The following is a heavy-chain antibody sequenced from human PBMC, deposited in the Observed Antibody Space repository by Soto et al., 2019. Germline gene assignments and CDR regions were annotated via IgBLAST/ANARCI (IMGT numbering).Heavy chain of an antibody. V-gene: IGHV3-23*01. J-gene: IGHJ4*02. D-gene: IGHD3-22*01. Sequence: PGGSLRLSCAASGFTFSSYAMSWVRQAPGKGLEWVSAISGSGGSTYYADSVKGRFTISRDNSKNTLYLQMNSLRAEDTAVYYCAKGSPGITMIVVVMFDYWGQGTLVTVSS. CDR1: GFTFSSYA. CDR2: ISGSGGST. CDR3: AKGSPGITMIVVVMFDY.